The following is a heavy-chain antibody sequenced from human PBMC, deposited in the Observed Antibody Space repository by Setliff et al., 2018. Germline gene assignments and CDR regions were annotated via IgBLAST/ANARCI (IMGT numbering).Heavy chain of an antibody. CDR1: GFTFSSYW. Sequence: GGSLRLSCAASGFTFSSYWMSWVRQAPGXGLXXVXNIKQDGSXXYYVDSVKGRFTISRDNAKNSLYLQMSSLRAEDTAVYYCARDGGEYWGQGTLVTVSS. CDR2: IKQDGSXX. CDR3: ARDGGEY. J-gene: IGHJ4*02. D-gene: IGHD3-16*01. V-gene: IGHV3-7*01.